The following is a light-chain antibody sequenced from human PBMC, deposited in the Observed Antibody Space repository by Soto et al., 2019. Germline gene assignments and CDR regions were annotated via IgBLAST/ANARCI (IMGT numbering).Light chain of an antibody. CDR2: RAS. J-gene: IGKJ1*01. V-gene: IGKV3-15*01. CDR1: ESVNGN. Sequence: EIVMTQSPDTLSVSPGETATLSCRASESVNGNLAWYKQKPGQAPRLLIHRASTRANGVKARFSGSGSGTEYTHTIISLQSDDFAVYYCQLYNYWPSFGQGTKGDIK. CDR3: QLYNYWPS.